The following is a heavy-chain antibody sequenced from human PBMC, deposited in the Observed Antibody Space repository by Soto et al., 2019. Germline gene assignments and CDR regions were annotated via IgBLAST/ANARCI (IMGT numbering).Heavy chain of an antibody. CDR3: ARDHIDGWKFDY. CDR1: GFTFSNYW. Sequence: EVQLVESGGGLVQPGGSLRLSCAASGFTFSNYWMSWVRQAPGKGLEWVANIRQDWNQNYYVDSVKGRFTTSRDNTKNSFYLQMNSLRTEDTAVSYCARDHIDGWKFDYWGRATLVTVSS. V-gene: IGHV3-7*01. D-gene: IGHD6-19*01. CDR2: IRQDWNQN. J-gene: IGHJ4*02.